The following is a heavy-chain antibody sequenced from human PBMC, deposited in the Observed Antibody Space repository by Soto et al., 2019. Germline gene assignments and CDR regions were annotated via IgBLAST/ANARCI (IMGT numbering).Heavy chain of an antibody. J-gene: IGHJ6*02. Sequence: ASVKVSCKASGYTFSVYHMHWVRQAPGQGLEWMGWVHPNSGGTNYAQSFEGRVTMTRDTSINTADMELSRLTSDDTAVYYCAKELQRGMDVWG. CDR3: AKELQRGMDV. CDR2: VHPNSGGT. V-gene: IGHV1-2*02. D-gene: IGHD4-4*01. CDR1: GYTFSVYH.